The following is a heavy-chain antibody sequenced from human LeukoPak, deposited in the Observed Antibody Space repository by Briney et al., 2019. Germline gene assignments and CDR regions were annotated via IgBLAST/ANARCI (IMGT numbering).Heavy chain of an antibody. Sequence: TSETLSLTCTVSGGSISSGDYYWSWIRQPPGKGLEWIGYIYYSGSTYYNPSLKSRVTISVDTSKNQFSLKLSSVTAADTAVYYCARVNYYGSGSYLFEYWGQGTLVTVSS. CDR3: ARVNYYGSGSYLFEY. CDR2: IYYSGST. CDR1: GGSISSGDYY. D-gene: IGHD3-10*01. V-gene: IGHV4-30-4*08. J-gene: IGHJ4*02.